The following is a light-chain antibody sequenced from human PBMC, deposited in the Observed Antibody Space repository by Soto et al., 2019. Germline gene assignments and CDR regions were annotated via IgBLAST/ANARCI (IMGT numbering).Light chain of an antibody. Sequence: EIVLTQSPGTLSLSPGQRATLSCSASQSVSSSSLAWYQQRPGQAPRLLIYGASRSATGIPDRFSGSGSGTDFTLTISRLEPEDFAVYYWQHYGASPKYTFGQGTKLELK. V-gene: IGKV3-20*01. J-gene: IGKJ2*01. CDR3: QHYGASPKYT. CDR2: GAS. CDR1: QSVSSSS.